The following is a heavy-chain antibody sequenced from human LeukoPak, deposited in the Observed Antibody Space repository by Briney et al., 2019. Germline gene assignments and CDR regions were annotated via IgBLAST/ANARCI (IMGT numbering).Heavy chain of an antibody. V-gene: IGHV3-74*01. D-gene: IGHD3-10*02. Sequence: PGGSLRLSCAASGFTFSTYWMHWVRQAPGKGLVWVSRINNDGSSTSYADSVRGRFTISRDNAKNTLYLQMNSLRAEDTAVYYCAKGLFGESFNWFDPWGQGTLVTVSS. CDR2: INNDGSST. J-gene: IGHJ5*02. CDR3: AKGLFGESFNWFDP. CDR1: GFTFSTYW.